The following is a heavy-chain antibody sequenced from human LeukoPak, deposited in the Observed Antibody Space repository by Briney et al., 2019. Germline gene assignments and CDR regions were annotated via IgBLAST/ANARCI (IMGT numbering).Heavy chain of an antibody. Sequence: PGGSLRLSCAAYGFTFSTYWMSWVRQAPGKGLEWVANIKQDGSEKYYVDSVKGRFTISRDNAKNSLNLQMNSLSAEDTAVYYCAREIRDSKDRYWFDPWGQGTLVTVSS. CDR3: AREIRDSKDRYWFDP. CDR1: GFTFSTYW. D-gene: IGHD3-10*01. CDR2: IKQDGSEK. J-gene: IGHJ5*02. V-gene: IGHV3-7*01.